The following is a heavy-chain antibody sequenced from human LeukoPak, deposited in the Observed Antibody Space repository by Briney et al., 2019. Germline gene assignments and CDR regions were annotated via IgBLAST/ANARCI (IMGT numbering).Heavy chain of an antibody. V-gene: IGHV3-30*02. CDR3: ARVRGGYYVDY. CDR2: IRYDGSNK. CDR1: GFTFSNYG. J-gene: IGHJ4*02. Sequence: GGSLRLSCAASGFTFSNYGMHWVRQAPGKGLEWVAFIRYDGSNKYFADSLKGRFTISRDNAKNSLYLQMNSLRAEDTAVYYCARVRGGYYVDYWGQGTLVTVSS. D-gene: IGHD5-24*01.